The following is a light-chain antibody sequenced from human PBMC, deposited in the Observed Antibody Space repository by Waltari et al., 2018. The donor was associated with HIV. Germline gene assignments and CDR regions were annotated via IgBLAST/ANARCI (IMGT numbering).Light chain of an antibody. CDR2: DVS. CDR3: ESYTSTSVWV. V-gene: IGLV2-14*03. CDR1: SSDVGGYHY. J-gene: IGLJ3*02. Sequence: QSALTQPASVSGSPGQSITIPCTGSSSDVGGYHYASWYQQHPGKAPILMIYDVSTRPSGVSDRFSGSKSGDTASLTISGLQAEDEADYYCESYTSTSVWVFGGGTRLTVL.